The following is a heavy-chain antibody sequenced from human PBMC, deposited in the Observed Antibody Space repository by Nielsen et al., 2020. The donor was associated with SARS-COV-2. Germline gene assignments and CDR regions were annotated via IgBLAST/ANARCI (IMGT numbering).Heavy chain of an antibody. V-gene: IGHV3-74*01. Sequence: GKSLNISCSASGFTFSNTWMDWVRQAPGQGLVWVSRINPSGSGTAYADSVKGRFAVSRDNAGNTVVLQIHSLRVEDTAVYYCAGGADYWSGTQKYYMDVWGKGTTVIVSS. CDR2: INPSGSGT. CDR3: AGGADYWSGTQKYYMDV. CDR1: GFTFSNTW. J-gene: IGHJ6*03. D-gene: IGHD3-3*01.